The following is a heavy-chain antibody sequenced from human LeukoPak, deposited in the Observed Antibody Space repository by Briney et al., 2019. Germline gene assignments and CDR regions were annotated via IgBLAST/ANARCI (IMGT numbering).Heavy chain of an antibody. J-gene: IGHJ4*02. CDR1: GGSISSYY. CDR2: IYSSGST. V-gene: IGHV4-59*01. D-gene: IGHD3-10*01. Sequence: KPSETLSLTCTVSGGSISSYYWSWIRQPPGKGLEWIGYIYSSGSTNYNPSLKSRVTISIDTFKNEFSLKLSSMTAADMAVYYCASGLPGSGSRLDYWGQGTLVIVSS. CDR3: ASGLPGSGSRLDY.